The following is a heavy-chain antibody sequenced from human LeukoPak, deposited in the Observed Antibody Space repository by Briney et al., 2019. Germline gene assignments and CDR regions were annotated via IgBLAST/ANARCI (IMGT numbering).Heavy chain of an antibody. V-gene: IGHV4-34*01. CDR2: INHSGST. Sequence: PSETLSLTCAVYGGSFSGYYWSWIRQPPGKGLEWIGEINHSGSTNYNPSLKSRVTISVDTSKNQFSLKLSSVTAADTAVYYCARPGCSSTSCYGNFDYWGRGTLVTVSS. J-gene: IGHJ4*02. CDR3: ARPGCSSTSCYGNFDY. D-gene: IGHD2-2*01. CDR1: GGSFSGYY.